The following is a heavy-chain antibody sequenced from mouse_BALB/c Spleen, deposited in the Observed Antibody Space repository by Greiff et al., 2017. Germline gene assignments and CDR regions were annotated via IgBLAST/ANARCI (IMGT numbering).Heavy chain of an antibody. V-gene: IGHV1-12*01. Sequence: QVQLQQPGAELVKPGASVKMSCKASGYTFTSYNMHWVKQTPGQGLEWIGAIYPGNGDTSYNQKFKGKATLTADKSSSTAYMQLSSLTSEDSAVYYCARRDYYGSSYKSYFDYWGQGTTLTVSS. CDR3: ARRDYYGSSYKSYFDY. D-gene: IGHD1-1*01. CDR1: GYTFTSYN. CDR2: IYPGNGDT. J-gene: IGHJ2*01.